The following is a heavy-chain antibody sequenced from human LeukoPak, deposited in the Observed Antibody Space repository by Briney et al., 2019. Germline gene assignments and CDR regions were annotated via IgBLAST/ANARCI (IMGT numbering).Heavy chain of an antibody. CDR1: GGSISSYY. CDR3: ARGDYYDGGGRNWFDP. V-gene: IGHV4-4*07. J-gene: IGHJ5*02. CDR2: IHTSGTT. Sequence: TPSETLSLTCTVSGGSISSYYWTWIRQPAGTGLEWIGRIHTSGTTYYNPSLKSRVTLSIDTPMNQFPLRLTSVTAADTAVYYCARGDYYDGGGRNWFDPWGQGTLVTVSP. D-gene: IGHD3-3*01.